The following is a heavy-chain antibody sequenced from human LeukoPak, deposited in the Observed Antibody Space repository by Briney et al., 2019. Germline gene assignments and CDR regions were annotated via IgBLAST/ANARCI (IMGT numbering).Heavy chain of an antibody. J-gene: IGHJ4*02. CDR2: IYYGGRT. Sequence: SETLSLTCSVSGGSISSLSYYWGWVRQPPGKGLEWIGSIYYGGRTYYNPSLKSRVTMPVDTSKNQFSLKLSSATAADTAIYYCATSVTSSSGWYYGYWGQGSLVTVSS. CDR3: ATSVTSSSGWYYGY. D-gene: IGHD6-19*01. V-gene: IGHV4-39*01. CDR1: GGSISSLSYY.